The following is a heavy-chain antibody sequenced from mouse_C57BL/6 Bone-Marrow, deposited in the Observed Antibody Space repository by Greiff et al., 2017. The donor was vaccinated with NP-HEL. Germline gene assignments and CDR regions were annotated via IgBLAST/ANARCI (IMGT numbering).Heavy chain of an antibody. CDR1: GYAFSSSW. Sequence: VQLQQSGAELVKPGASVKISCKASGYAFSSSWMNWVKQRPGKGLEWIGQIYPGDGDTNYNGKFKGKATLTADKSSSTAYMQLSSLTSEDSAVYFWAKDGNYFDYWGQGTTLTVSA. CDR3: AKDGNYFDY. J-gene: IGHJ2*01. V-gene: IGHV1-80*01. CDR2: IYPGDGDT.